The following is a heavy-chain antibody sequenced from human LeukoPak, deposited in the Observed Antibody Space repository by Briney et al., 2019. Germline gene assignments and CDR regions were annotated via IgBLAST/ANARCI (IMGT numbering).Heavy chain of an antibody. D-gene: IGHD3-22*01. CDR2: ISGSGGST. J-gene: IGHJ5*02. CDR1: GFTFSSYA. Sequence: GGSLRLSCAASGFTFSSYAMSWVRQAPGKGMERVSAISGSGGSTYYADSVKGRFTISTYNSKNTLYLQMNSLRAEDTAVYYCANPYDSSGYTSWFDPWGQGTLVTVSS. CDR3: ANPYDSSGYTSWFDP. V-gene: IGHV3-23*01.